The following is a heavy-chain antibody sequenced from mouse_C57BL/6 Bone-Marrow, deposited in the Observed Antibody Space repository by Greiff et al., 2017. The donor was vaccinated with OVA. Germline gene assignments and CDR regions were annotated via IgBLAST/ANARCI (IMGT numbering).Heavy chain of an antibody. J-gene: IGHJ2*01. CDR3: AGFITTASSYGGVVDY. CDR2: IYPGSGNT. CDR1: GYTFTDYY. D-gene: IGHD1-1*01. Sequence: QVQLQESGAELVRPGASVKLSCKASGYTFTDYYINWVKQRPGQGLEWIARIYPGSGNTYYNEKFKGKATLTAEKSSSTAYMQLSSLTSEDSAVYFGAGFITTASSYGGVVDYWGQGTTLTVSS. V-gene: IGHV1-76*01.